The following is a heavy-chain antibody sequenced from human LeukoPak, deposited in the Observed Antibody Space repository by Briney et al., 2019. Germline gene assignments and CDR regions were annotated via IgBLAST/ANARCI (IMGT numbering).Heavy chain of an antibody. CDR3: ATEGSFDY. CDR1: GFTFSSYW. V-gene: IGHV3-30*03. J-gene: IGHJ4*02. CDR2: ISFDASNK. Sequence: GGSLRLSCAASGFTFSSYWMHWVRQAPGKGLEWVAVISFDASNKYYADSVKGRFTISRDNSKNTLYLQMNSLRAEDAAVYYCATEGSFDYWGQGTLVTVSS.